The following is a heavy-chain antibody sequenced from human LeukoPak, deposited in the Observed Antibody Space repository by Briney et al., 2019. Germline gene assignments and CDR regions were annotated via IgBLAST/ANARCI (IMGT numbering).Heavy chain of an antibody. CDR3: ARATPGYCSGTSCYNPYNWFDP. V-gene: IGHV4-34*01. CDR1: GGSFSGYY. J-gene: IGHJ5*02. Sequence: SETLSLTCAVYGGSFSGYYWSWIRQPPGKGLEWIGEINHSGSTNYNPSLKSRVTISVDTSKNQFSLKLSSVTAADTAVYYCARATPGYCSGTSCYNPYNWFDPWGQGTLVTVSS. CDR2: INHSGST. D-gene: IGHD2-2*02.